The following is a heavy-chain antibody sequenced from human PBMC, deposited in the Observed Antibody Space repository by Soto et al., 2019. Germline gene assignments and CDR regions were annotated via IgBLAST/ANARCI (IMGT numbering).Heavy chain of an antibody. J-gene: IGHJ6*03. CDR2: IYYSGST. V-gene: IGHV4-31*03. Sequence: QVQLQESGPGLVKHSQTLSLTCTVSGGSISSGGFYWSWIRQHPGKGLEWIGYIYYSGSTYYNPSLKSRVTISVDTSKNQFSLKLSSVTAADTAVYYCARVPVVVAATPEDYYYYMDVWGKGTTVTVSS. D-gene: IGHD2-15*01. CDR1: GGSISSGGFY. CDR3: ARVPVVVAATPEDYYYYMDV.